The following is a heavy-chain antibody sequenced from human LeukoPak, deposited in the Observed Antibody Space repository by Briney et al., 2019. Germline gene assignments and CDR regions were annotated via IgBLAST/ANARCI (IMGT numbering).Heavy chain of an antibody. CDR2: VSGNGVYK. J-gene: IGHJ4*02. CDR1: GFTFSTFA. D-gene: IGHD4-11*01. V-gene: IGHV3-23*01. Sequence: PGGSLRLSCAASGFTFSTFAMTWVRQAPGMGLEWVSAVSGNGVYKFYGDSGKGRFTISRDNSNNTLFLQMNSLRAEDTARYYCSKTDYRGNGSPTHFDFWGQGTLVTVSS. CDR3: SKTDYRGNGSPTHFDF.